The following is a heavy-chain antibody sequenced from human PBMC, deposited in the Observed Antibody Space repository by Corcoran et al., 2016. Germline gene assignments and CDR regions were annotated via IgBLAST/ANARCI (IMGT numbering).Heavy chain of an antibody. CDR3: ARADQEQHLGYYYYYGMDV. D-gene: IGHD6-13*01. V-gene: IGHV1-69*06. CDR2: IIPIFGTA. Sequence: QVQLVQSGAEVKKPGSSVKVSCKASGGTFSSYAISWVRQAPGQGLEWMGGIIPIFGTANYAQKFQGRVTITADKSTSTAYMELSSLRSEDTAVYYCARADQEQHLGYYYYYGMDVWGQGTTVTVSS. CDR1: GGTFSSYA. J-gene: IGHJ6*02.